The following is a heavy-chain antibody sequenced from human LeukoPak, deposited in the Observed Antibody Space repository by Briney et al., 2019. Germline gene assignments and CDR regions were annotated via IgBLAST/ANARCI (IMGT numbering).Heavy chain of an antibody. CDR3: AKDTRYSYGYGMDV. CDR2: ITWNSGST. D-gene: IGHD5-18*01. J-gene: IGHJ6*02. CDR1: GFTFYDYA. Sequence: GRSLRLSCAASGFTFYDYAMNWVRHAPGKGLEWVSGITWNSGSTGYADSVKGRFTISRDNAKNSLYLQMNSLRAEDTALYYCAKDTRYSYGYGMDVWGQGTTVTVSS. V-gene: IGHV3-9*01.